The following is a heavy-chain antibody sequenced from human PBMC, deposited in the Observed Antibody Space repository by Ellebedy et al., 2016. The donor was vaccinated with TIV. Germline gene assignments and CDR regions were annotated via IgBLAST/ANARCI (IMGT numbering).Heavy chain of an antibody. D-gene: IGHD4-17*01. V-gene: IGHV3-48*04. Sequence: GESLKISCAASGFSFTNAWMNWVRQAPGKGLEWISYTSSTSSRIYYADSVKGRFTVSGDNAKNSLFLQMNSLRAEDTAVYYCAREGTTVTTYGVDVWGQGTTVTVSS. CDR3: AREGTTVTTYGVDV. J-gene: IGHJ6*02. CDR2: TSSTSSRI. CDR1: GFSFTNAW.